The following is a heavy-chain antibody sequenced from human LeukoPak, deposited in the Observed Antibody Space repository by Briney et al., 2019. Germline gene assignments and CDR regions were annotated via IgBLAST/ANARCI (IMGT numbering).Heavy chain of an antibody. CDR2: ISSSGSPI. D-gene: IGHD6-19*01. V-gene: IGHV3-48*03. Sequence: GGSLRLSCAASGFTFKNYETNWVRQTPGKGLEGVSYISSSGSPIYYADSVKGRFIISRDNAKNSLYLQMNSLRAEDTAVYYCARGPSVGSGWSPDYWGQGTLVTVSS. J-gene: IGHJ4*02. CDR1: GFTFKNYE. CDR3: ARGPSVGSGWSPDY.